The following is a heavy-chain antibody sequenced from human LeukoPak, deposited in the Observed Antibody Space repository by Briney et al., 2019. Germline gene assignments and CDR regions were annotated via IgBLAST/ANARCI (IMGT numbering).Heavy chain of an antibody. CDR1: GFTFSSYA. D-gene: IGHD1-26*01. J-gene: IGHJ4*02. CDR2: ISGSGGST. V-gene: IGHV3-23*01. Sequence: GGSVRLSCAASGFTFSSYAMSWVRQAPGKGLEWVSAISGSGGSTYYADSVKGRFTISRDNSKNTLYLQMNSLRAEDTAVYYCAKCPSSGSYRRGDYWGQGTLVTVSS. CDR3: AKCPSSGSYRRGDY.